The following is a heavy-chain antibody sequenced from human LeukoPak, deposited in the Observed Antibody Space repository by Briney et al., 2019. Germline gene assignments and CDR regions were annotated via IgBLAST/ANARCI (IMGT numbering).Heavy chain of an antibody. CDR2: ISGSGGST. CDR1: GFTFSSYA. Sequence: PGGSLRLSCAASGFTFSSYAMSWVRQAPGKGLEWVSAISGSGGSTYYADSVKGRFIISSDNSKNTLYLQMNSLRADDTAVYCGASPLTSRMVRGKVFDYWGQGTLVTVSS. CDR3: ASPLTSRMVRGKVFDY. V-gene: IGHV3-23*01. J-gene: IGHJ4*02. D-gene: IGHD3-10*01.